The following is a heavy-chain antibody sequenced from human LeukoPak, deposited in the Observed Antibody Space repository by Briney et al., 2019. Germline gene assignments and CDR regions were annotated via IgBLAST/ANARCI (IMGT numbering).Heavy chain of an antibody. Sequence: SETLSLTCTVSGGSISSYYWSWIRQPPGKRLEWIGYIYYSGSTNYNPSLKSRVTISVDTSKNQFSLKLSSVTAADTAVYYCARGQIGRWLQLWGQGTLVTVSS. V-gene: IGHV4-59*01. D-gene: IGHD5-24*01. CDR3: ARGQIGRWLQL. CDR1: GGSISSYY. J-gene: IGHJ4*02. CDR2: IYYSGST.